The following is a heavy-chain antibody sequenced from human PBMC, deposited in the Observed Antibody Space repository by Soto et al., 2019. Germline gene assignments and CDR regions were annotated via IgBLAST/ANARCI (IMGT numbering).Heavy chain of an antibody. CDR3: ARRGPGTYFDY. J-gene: IGHJ4*02. CDR2: ISGSGGST. CDR1: GFTFSSYA. V-gene: IGHV3-23*01. Sequence: EVLLLESGGGLVQPGGSLRLSCAASGFTFSSYAMNWVRQAPGKGLEWVSVISGSGGSTYYADSVKGRFTISRDNSKNTLYLQMNSLRAEDTAVYYCARRGPGTYFDYWCQGNLVTVSS. D-gene: IGHD6-13*01.